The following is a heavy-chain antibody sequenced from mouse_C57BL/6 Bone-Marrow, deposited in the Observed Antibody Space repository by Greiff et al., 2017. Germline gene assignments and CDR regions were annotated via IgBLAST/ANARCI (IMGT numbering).Heavy chain of an antibody. V-gene: IGHV1-55*01. D-gene: IGHD1-1*01. J-gene: IGHJ2*01. CDR3: ARSSPLRRYFDY. CDR1: GYTFTSYW. CDR2: IYPTSGRT. Sequence: QVQLQQPGAELVKPGASVKMSCKASGYTFTSYWITWVKQRPGQGLEWIGDIYPTSGRTNYNDKFKSKAILTVDTSSNTAYLQLRSLTSEDSSVFYCARSSPLRRYFDYWGQGTTLTVSS.